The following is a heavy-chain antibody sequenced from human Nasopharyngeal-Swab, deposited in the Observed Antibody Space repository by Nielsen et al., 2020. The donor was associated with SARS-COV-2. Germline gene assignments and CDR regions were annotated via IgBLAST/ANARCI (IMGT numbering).Heavy chain of an antibody. CDR2: TYYRSKWKS. Sequence: SQTLSRNCVISGDSVSNNGATWNWIRQSPSRGLEWLGRTYYRSKWKSDYAVSVTSRLTINPDTSKNQFSLQLSSVTPEDTAIYYCARGGVYYYGMDVWGQGTTVAVSS. CDR1: GDSVSNNGAT. V-gene: IGHV6-1*01. J-gene: IGHJ6*02. CDR3: ARGGVYYYGMDV. D-gene: IGHD6-25*01.